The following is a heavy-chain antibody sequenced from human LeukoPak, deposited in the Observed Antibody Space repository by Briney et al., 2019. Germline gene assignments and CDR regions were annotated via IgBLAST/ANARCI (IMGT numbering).Heavy chain of an antibody. CDR1: GGSIGSSSYY. CDR2: IYYSGST. CDR3: ARQPVRYCSSTSCYFDY. J-gene: IGHJ4*02. D-gene: IGHD2-2*01. V-gene: IGHV4-39*01. Sequence: SETLSHTCTVSGGSIGSSSYYWGWIRQPPGKGLEWIGSIYYSGSTYYNPSLKSRVTISVDTSKNQFSLKLSSVTAADTAVYYCARQPVRYCSSTSCYFDYWGQGALVTVSS.